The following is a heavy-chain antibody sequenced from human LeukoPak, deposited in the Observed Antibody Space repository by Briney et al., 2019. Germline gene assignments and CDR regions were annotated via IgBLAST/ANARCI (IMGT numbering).Heavy chain of an antibody. D-gene: IGHD3-10*01. V-gene: IGHV3-21*01. CDR3: ARAAYGSGVLDAFDM. Sequence: GGSLRLSCAASGFTFSSYTMKWVRQAPGKGLEWVSVITSSSGYIFYADSVKGRFTISRDNAKNSLYLQMNSLSAEDTAVYYCARAAYGSGVLDAFDMWGQGTMVTVSS. CDR2: ITSSSGYI. J-gene: IGHJ3*02. CDR1: GFTFSSYT.